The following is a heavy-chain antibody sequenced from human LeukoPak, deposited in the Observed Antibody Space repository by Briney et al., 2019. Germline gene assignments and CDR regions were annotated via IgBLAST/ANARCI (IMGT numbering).Heavy chain of an antibody. D-gene: IGHD5-18*01. CDR1: GDSISSGSYY. J-gene: IGHJ5*02. V-gene: IGHV4-61*02. Sequence: SETLSLTCTVSGDSISSGSYYWSWIRQPSAKGLEWIGRIYNRGSTNYNPSLKSRVTISLDTSKNQFSLKLTSVTAADAAVYYCARGLAGYGYNWFDPWGQGTRVTVSS. CDR2: IYNRGST. CDR3: ARGLAGYGYNWFDP.